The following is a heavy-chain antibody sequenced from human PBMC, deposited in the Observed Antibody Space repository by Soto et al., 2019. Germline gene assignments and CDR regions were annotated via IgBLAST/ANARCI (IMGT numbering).Heavy chain of an antibody. D-gene: IGHD3-16*01. CDR3: FFQAEDGIRDYVPVSAFLLNRSSDL. CDR2: ISYDGSNK. Sequence: KGLEWVAIISYDGSNKNYADSVKGRFTISRDNSENTLYLQMNSLRAEDTAVYFFFFQAEDGIRDYVPVSAFLLNRSSDL. V-gene: IGHV3-30*03. J-gene: IGHJ2*01.